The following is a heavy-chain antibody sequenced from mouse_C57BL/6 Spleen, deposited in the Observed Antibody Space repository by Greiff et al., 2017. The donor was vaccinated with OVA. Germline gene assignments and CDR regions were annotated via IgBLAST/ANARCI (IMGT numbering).Heavy chain of an antibody. CDR2: IYPGSGNT. V-gene: IGHV1-76*01. J-gene: IGHJ3*01. D-gene: IGHD2-4*01. CDR1: GYTFTDYY. Sequence: VKLQQSGAELVRPGASVKLSCKASGYTFTDYYINWVKQRPGQGLEWIARIYPGSGNTYYNEKFKGKATLTAEKSSSTAYMQLSSLTSEDSAVYFCAIYDYDGVPFAYWGQGTLVTVSA. CDR3: AIYDYDGVPFAY.